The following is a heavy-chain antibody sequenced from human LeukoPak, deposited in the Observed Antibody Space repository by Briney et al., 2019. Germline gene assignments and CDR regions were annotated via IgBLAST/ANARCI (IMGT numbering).Heavy chain of an antibody. J-gene: IGHJ4*02. CDR3: ARVATAKYYYDSSGLYPGY. D-gene: IGHD3-22*01. V-gene: IGHV3-21*01. CDR2: ISSSSSYI. CDR1: GFTFSSYS. Sequence: GGSLRLSCAASGFTFSSYSMNWVRQAPGKGLEWVSSISSSSSYIYYADSVKGRFTISRDNAKNSLYLQMNSLRAEDTAVYYCARVATAKYYYDSSGLYPGYWGRGTLVTVSS.